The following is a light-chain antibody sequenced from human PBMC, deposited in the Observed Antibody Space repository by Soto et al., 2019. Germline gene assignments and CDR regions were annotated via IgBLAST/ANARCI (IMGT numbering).Light chain of an antibody. CDR1: QSVRSNH. J-gene: IGKJ5*01. CDR3: QKYGTSPTT. Sequence: EIVLVQSPDTLPLSPGERVILSCRASQSVRSNHLAWYQQKPGQAPRPLMFGASIRATGIPDRFSGSGSGTDFTLTISRLEPEDFGVYYCQKYGTSPTTFGQGTRLDVK. V-gene: IGKV3-20*01. CDR2: GAS.